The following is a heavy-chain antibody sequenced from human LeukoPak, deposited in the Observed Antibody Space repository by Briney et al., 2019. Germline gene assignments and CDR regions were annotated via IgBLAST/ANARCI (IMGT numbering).Heavy chain of an antibody. J-gene: IGHJ4*02. CDR2: IKQDGSEK. D-gene: IGHD6-13*01. Sequence: GGSLRLSCAASGFTFSSYWMSWVRQAPGKGLEWVANIKQDGSEKYYVDSVKGRFTISRDNSKNTLYLQMNSLRAEDTAVYYCAKLAAGTGFDYWGQGTLVTVSS. CDR1: GFTFSSYW. CDR3: AKLAAGTGFDY. V-gene: IGHV3-7*01.